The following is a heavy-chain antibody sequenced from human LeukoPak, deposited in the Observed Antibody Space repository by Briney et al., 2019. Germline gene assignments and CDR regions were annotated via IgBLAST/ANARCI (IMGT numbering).Heavy chain of an antibody. J-gene: IGHJ4*02. D-gene: IGHD6-19*01. CDR1: GFTFDDYA. CDR2: ISWNSGSI. V-gene: IGHV3-9*01. CDR3: ARWALYSSAAKTNPGFDY. Sequence: GGSLRLSCAASGFTFDDYAMHWVRQAPGKGLEWVSGISWNSGSIGYADSVKGRFTISRDNAKNSLYLQMNSLRAEDTAVYYCARWALYSSAAKTNPGFDYWGQGTLVTVSS.